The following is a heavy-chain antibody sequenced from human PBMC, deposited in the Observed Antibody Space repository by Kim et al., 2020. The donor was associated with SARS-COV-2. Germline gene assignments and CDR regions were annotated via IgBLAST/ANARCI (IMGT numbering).Heavy chain of an antibody. J-gene: IGHJ4*02. CDR3: ARRKYSYGQIDY. Sequence: YYADSVKGRFTISRDNAKNSLYLQMNSLRAEDTAVYYCARRKYSYGQIDYWGQGTLVTVSS. V-gene: IGHV3-21*01. D-gene: IGHD5-18*01.